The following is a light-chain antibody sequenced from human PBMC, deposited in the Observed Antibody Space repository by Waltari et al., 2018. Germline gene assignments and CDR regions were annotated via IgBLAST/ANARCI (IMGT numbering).Light chain of an antibody. CDR3: QQYNDWLGT. Sequence: EIVMTQSPATLSVSPGERATRSCRASQSVSSNLAWYQQKPGQAPRLLIYGASTRATDIPARFSGSGSGTEFTLTISSLQSEDFAVYYCQQYNDWLGTFGQGTKLEIK. CDR2: GAS. J-gene: IGKJ2*01. V-gene: IGKV3-15*01. CDR1: QSVSSN.